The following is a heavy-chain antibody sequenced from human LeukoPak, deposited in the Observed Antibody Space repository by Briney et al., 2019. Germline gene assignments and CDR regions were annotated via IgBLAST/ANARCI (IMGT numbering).Heavy chain of an antibody. Sequence: GGSLRLSCAASGFTLSSYWMHWVRQAPGKGLVWVSLISSDGSSTTYADSVKGRFTISRDSAKNTLYLQMNSLRAEDTAVYYCARRRLPAADPWYFDLWGRGTLVTVSS. CDR2: ISSDGSST. CDR1: GFTLSSYW. D-gene: IGHD6-13*01. V-gene: IGHV3-74*01. CDR3: ARRRLPAADPWYFDL. J-gene: IGHJ2*01.